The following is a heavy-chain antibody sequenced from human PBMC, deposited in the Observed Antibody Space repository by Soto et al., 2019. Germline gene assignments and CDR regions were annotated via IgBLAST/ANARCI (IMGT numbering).Heavy chain of an antibody. CDR3: VRGLRWRDVDY. D-gene: IGHD2-21*01. CDR2: INPSSGAT. CDR1: GYTFIDYF. Sequence: ASVKVSCKASGYTFIDYFIQWVRQAPGQGLEWMGWINPSSGATTYAQKFQDRVTMTRDTSISTAYMDLSTLRSDDTDVYYCVRGLRWRDVDYWGQGTPVTVSS. J-gene: IGHJ4*02. V-gene: IGHV1-2*02.